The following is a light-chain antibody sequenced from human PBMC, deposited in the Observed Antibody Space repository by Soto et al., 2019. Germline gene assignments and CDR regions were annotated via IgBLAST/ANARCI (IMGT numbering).Light chain of an antibody. CDR2: SAS. J-gene: IGKJ5*01. V-gene: IGKV3-20*01. CDR1: QTVSSSH. Sequence: EIILTQSPDTLSLSPGERATLSCRASQTVSSSHLAWYQQKPGQAPRLLIYSASSRATGIPDRFSGSGSGTDFTLTISRLEPEDFAVYYCQQYGSSPPITFGQGTRLEIK. CDR3: QQYGSSPPIT.